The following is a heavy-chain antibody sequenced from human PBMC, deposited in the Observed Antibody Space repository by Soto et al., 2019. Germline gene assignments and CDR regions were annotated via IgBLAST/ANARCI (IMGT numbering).Heavy chain of an antibody. CDR3: AKVSRDLYNRWIDY. D-gene: IGHD5-12*01. CDR1: GFTFNTYA. CDR2: LSGSGGST. J-gene: IGHJ4*02. V-gene: IGHV3-23*01. Sequence: EVQLLESGGGLVQPGGSLRLSCAASGFTFNTYAMTWVRQAPGKGLESVSALSGSGGSTYYADSVKGRFTISRDNSENTLHLQMNSLKVEDTAVYYCAKVSRDLYNRWIDYWGRGTLVTVSS.